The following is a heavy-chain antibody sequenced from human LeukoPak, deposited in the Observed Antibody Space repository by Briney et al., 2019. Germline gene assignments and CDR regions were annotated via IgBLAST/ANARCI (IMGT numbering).Heavy chain of an antibody. V-gene: IGHV4-4*07. CDR3: ARGYQQLVGSYYYYGMDV. Sequence: SETLSLTCTVSGGSISSYYWSWIRQPAGKGLEWIGRIYTSGSTNYNPSLKSRVTMSVDTSTNQFSLKLSSVTAADTAVYYCARGYQQLVGSYYYYGMDVWGEGTTVTVSS. D-gene: IGHD6-13*01. CDR2: IYTSGST. CDR1: GGSISSYY. J-gene: IGHJ6*04.